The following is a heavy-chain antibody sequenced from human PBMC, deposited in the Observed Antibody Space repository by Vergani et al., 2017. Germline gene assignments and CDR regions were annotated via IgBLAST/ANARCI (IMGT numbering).Heavy chain of an antibody. CDR3: ARTEMVDAMVSYLSFFDY. D-gene: IGHD2-8*01. J-gene: IGHJ4*02. CDR1: GYTFTSYG. Sequence: QVQLVQSGAEVKKPGASVKVSCKASGYTFTSYGISWVRQAPGQGLEWMGWISAYNGNTNYAQKLQGRVTMTTDTSTSTAYMELRSLRSDDTAVYYCARTEMVDAMVSYLSFFDYWGQGTLVTVSS. V-gene: IGHV1-18*01. CDR2: ISAYNGNT.